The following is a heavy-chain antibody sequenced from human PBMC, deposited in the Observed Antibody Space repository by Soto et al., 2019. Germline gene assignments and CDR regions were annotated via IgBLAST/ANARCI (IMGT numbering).Heavy chain of an antibody. Sequence: SETLSLTCAVSGGSISSGGYSWSWIRQPPGKGLEWIGYIYYSGSTNYNPSLKSRVTISVDTSKNQFSLKLSSVTAADTAVYYCARGEMATDFDYWGQGTLVTVSS. J-gene: IGHJ4*02. D-gene: IGHD5-12*01. CDR2: IYYSGST. CDR3: ARGEMATDFDY. CDR1: GGSISSGGYS. V-gene: IGHV4-61*08.